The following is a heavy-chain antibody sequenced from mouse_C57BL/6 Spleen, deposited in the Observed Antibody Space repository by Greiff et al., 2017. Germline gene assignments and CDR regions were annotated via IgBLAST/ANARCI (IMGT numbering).Heavy chain of an antibody. CDR3: ARGVTTVVALPYWYFDV. D-gene: IGHD1-1*01. J-gene: IGHJ1*03. CDR1: GYAFSSYW. CDR2: IYPGDGDT. V-gene: IGHV1-80*01. Sequence: VQLVESGAELVKPGASVKISCKASGYAFSSYWMNWVKQRPGKGLEWIGQIYPGDGDTNYNGKFKGKATLTADKSSSTAYMQLSSLTSEDSAVYFCARGVTTVVALPYWYFDVWGTGTTVTVSS.